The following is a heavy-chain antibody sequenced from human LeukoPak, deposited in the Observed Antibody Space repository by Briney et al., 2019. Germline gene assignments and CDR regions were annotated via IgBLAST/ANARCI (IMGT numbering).Heavy chain of an antibody. CDR2: IIPIFGTA. V-gene: IGHV1-69*13. CDR1: GGTFISYA. Sequence: SVTVSFMASGGTFISYAISWVRQAPGQGLEWMGRIIPIFGTANYAQKFQGRVTITADESTSTAYMELSSLRSEDTAVYYCATDAYYGDYEGGWFDPWGQGTLVTVSS. J-gene: IGHJ5*02. CDR3: ATDAYYGDYEGGWFDP. D-gene: IGHD4-17*01.